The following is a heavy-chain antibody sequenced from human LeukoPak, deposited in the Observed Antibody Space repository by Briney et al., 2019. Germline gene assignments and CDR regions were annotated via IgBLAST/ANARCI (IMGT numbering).Heavy chain of an antibody. CDR3: ARYIYGGNSGLDY. V-gene: IGHV3-48*04. CDR2: ISSSSSI. Sequence: GGSLRLSCAASGFTFSSYSMNWVRQAPGKGLEWVSYISSSSSIYYADSVKGRFTISRDNAKNSLYLQMNSLRAEGTAVYYCARYIYGGNSGLDYWGQGTLVTVSS. D-gene: IGHD4-23*01. CDR1: GFTFSSYS. J-gene: IGHJ4*02.